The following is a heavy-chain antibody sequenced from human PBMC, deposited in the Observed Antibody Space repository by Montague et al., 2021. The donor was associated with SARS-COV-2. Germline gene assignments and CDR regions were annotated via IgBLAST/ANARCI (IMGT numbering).Heavy chain of an antibody. V-gene: IGHV4-61*02. CDR2: IYTSGSN. J-gene: IGHJ6*03. D-gene: IGHD6-13*01. Sequence: TLSLTCTVSGGSISSGSYYWSWIRQPAGQGLEWIGRIYTSGSNSHNLSLRSRVTIAIDTSKNQFSLKLSSVTAAATSVYSCESGIAATYYYYLDVWGKGTTVTVSS. CDR1: GGSISSGSYY. CDR3: ESGIAATYYYYLDV.